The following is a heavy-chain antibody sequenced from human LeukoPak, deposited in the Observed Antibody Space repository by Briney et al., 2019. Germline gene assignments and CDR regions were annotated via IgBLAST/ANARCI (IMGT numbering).Heavy chain of an antibody. J-gene: IGHJ4*02. CDR3: ARDPEATVVTPVDY. Sequence: GASVKVSCKASGYTFTSYGISWVRQAPGQGLEWMGWISPYNGNTNYAQNLQGRVTMTTDTSTSTAYMELRSLRSDDTAVYYCARDPEATVVTPVDYWGQGTLVTVSS. V-gene: IGHV1-18*01. D-gene: IGHD4-23*01. CDR2: ISPYNGNT. CDR1: GYTFTSYG.